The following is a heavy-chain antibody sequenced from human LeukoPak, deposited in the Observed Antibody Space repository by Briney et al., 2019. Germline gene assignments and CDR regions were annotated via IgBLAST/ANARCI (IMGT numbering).Heavy chain of an antibody. CDR2: ISSSSGYI. J-gene: IGHJ4*02. D-gene: IGHD3-22*01. Sequence: GGSLRLSCVASEFTFSDFWMTWVRQAPGKGLEWVSSISSSSGYIYYADSVKGRFTISRDNAKNSLYLQMNSLRAEDTAVYYCARAPDEADSSGYYISPGVFDYWGQGTLVTVSS. CDR3: ARAPDEADSSGYYISPGVFDY. V-gene: IGHV3-21*01. CDR1: EFTFSDFW.